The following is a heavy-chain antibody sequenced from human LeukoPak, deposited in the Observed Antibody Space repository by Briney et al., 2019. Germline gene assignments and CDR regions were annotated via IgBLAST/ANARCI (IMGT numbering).Heavy chain of an antibody. V-gene: IGHV4-34*01. Sequence: SETLSLTCAVYGGSFSGYYWGWIRQPPGKGLEWVGSIYHHGSTYYNPSLRSRVTISLDRSKKKFSLKLTSVTAADAAVYFCARGAEYYAIWRGYAGYSDYWGQGISVTVSS. CDR1: GGSFSGYY. J-gene: IGHJ4*02. D-gene: IGHD3-3*01. CDR3: ARGAEYYAIWRGYAGYSDY. CDR2: IYHHGST.